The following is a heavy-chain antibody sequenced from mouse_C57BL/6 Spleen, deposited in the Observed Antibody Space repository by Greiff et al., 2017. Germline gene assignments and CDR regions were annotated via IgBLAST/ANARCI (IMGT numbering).Heavy chain of an antibody. V-gene: IGHV1-62-2*01. CDR1: GYTFTEYT. D-gene: IGHD2-5*01. Sequence: QVQLKESGAELVKPGASVKLSCKASGYTFTEYTIHWVKQRSGQGLEWIGWFYPGSGSIKYNEKFKDKATLTADKSSSTVYMELSRLTSEDSAVYFCARHEERYNSNSAWFAYWGQGTLVTVSA. CDR2: FYPGSGSI. J-gene: IGHJ3*01. CDR3: ARHEERYNSNSAWFAY.